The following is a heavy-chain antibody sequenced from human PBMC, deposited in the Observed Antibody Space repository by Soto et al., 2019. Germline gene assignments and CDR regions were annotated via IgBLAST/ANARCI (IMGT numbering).Heavy chain of an antibody. D-gene: IGHD4-17*01. Sequence: ASVKVSCKALGYSFRSYYIHWVRQAPGQGLEWMGIINPTGVTTNYAQKFQGRVTMTRDSSTSTVYMQLTSLRADDTALYYCAKDRRAGGNYGFYFEQWGHGTQVTVSS. J-gene: IGHJ4*01. CDR2: INPTGVTT. V-gene: IGHV1-46*01. CDR1: GYSFRSYY. CDR3: AKDRRAGGNYGFYFEQ.